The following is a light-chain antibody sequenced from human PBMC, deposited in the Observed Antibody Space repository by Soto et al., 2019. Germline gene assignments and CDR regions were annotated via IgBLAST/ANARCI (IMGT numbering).Light chain of an antibody. CDR2: NAF. V-gene: IGLV2-14*03. J-gene: IGLJ2*01. CDR3: TSYSGSNTVV. CDR1: SSDVGGYNY. Sequence: QSVLTQPASVSGSPGQSITISCTGTSSDVGGYNYVSWYQHHPGRAPKLMIYNAFDRPSGVSNRFSGSKSGNTASLTISGLDADDDADYYCTSYSGSNTVVFGGGTKLTVL.